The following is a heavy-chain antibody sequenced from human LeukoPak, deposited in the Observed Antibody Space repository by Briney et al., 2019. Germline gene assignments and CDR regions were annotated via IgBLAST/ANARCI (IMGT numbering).Heavy chain of an antibody. J-gene: IGHJ5*02. CDR1: GGTFSSYA. Sequence: ASVKVSCKASGGTFSSYAISWVRQAPGQGLEWMGGIIPIFGTANYAQKFQGRVTITADESTSTAYMELSSLRSEDTAVYYCARDHAEYDFWSGYYLTWGQGTLVTVSS. D-gene: IGHD3-3*01. V-gene: IGHV1-69*13. CDR3: ARDHAEYDFWSGYYLT. CDR2: IIPIFGTA.